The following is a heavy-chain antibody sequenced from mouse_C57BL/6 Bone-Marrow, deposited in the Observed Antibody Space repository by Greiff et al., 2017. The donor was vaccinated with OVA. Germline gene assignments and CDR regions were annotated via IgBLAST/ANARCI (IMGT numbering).Heavy chain of an antibody. CDR3: ARTGALDY. D-gene: IGHD4-1*01. Sequence: VQLQQSGAELARPGASVRMSCKASGYTFTSYTMHWVKQRPGQGLEWIGYINPSSGYTKYNQKFKDKATLTADKSSSTAYMQLSSLTSEDSAVYYCARTGALDYWGQGTTLTVSS. V-gene: IGHV1-4*01. CDR2: INPSSGYT. CDR1: GYTFTSYT. J-gene: IGHJ2*01.